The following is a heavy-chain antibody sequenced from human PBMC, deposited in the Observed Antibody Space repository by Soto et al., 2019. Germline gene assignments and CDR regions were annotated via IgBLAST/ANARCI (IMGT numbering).Heavy chain of an antibody. Sequence: PGGSLRLSFAASGFTFSSYAISWVLQAPGKGLEWVSALSVSGGSTYYADSVKGRFTISRDNYKNTLYLQMNSLRAEDMAVYYCAKVSTAETYYDFWSGYYPDYGMDVWGQGTTVTVSS. J-gene: IGHJ6*02. CDR1: GFTFSSYA. CDR3: AKVSTAETYYDFWSGYYPDYGMDV. D-gene: IGHD3-3*01. V-gene: IGHV3-23*01. CDR2: LSVSGGST.